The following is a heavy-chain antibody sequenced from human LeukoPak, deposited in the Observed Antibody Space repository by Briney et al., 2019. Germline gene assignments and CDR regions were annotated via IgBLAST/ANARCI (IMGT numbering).Heavy chain of an antibody. Sequence: SETLSLTCTVSGYSISSGYYWGWIRQPPGKGLEWIGSIYHSGSTYYNPSLKSRVTISVDTSKNQFSLKLSSVTAADTAVYYCASAHRDYYGSGRKDYYYYMDVWGKGTTVTVSS. CDR3: ASAHRDYYGSGRKDYYYYMDV. D-gene: IGHD3-10*01. J-gene: IGHJ6*03. CDR1: GYSISSGYY. CDR2: IYHSGST. V-gene: IGHV4-38-2*02.